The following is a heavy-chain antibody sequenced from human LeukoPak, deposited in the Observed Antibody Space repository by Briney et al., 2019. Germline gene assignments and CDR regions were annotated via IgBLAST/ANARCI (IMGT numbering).Heavy chain of an antibody. CDR1: GFTFSSYW. J-gene: IGHJ4*02. V-gene: IGHV3-74*01. CDR3: VRRNY. Sequence: PGGSLRLSCAASGFTFSSYWMHWVRQAPGKGLVWVSRISSDGSSTSYADSVKGRFTISRDNAQSTLDLQMNSLRAEDTAVYYCVRRNYWGQGTLVTVSS. CDR2: ISSDGSST.